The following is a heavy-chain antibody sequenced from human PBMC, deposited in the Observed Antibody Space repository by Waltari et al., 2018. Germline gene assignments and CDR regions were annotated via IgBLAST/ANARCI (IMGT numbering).Heavy chain of an antibody. CDR2: IFPIFGTA. D-gene: IGHD4-17*01. V-gene: IGHV1-69*15. J-gene: IGHJ6*02. Sequence: QVQLVQSGAEVKKPGSSVKVSCKASGGTFSSYAISWVRQAPGHGLEWMGRIFPIFGTANYAQKFQGRVTITADESTSTAYMELSSLRSEDTAVYYCAKGGAVTPNAVYYYYGMDVWGQGTTVTVSS. CDR1: GGTFSSYA. CDR3: AKGGAVTPNAVYYYYGMDV.